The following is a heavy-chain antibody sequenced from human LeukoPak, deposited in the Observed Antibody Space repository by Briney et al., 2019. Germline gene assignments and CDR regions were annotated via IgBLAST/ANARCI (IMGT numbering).Heavy chain of an antibody. V-gene: IGHV4-31*03. Sequence: SETLSLTCTVPGGSISSGGYYWSWIRQHPGKGLEWIGYIYYSGSTYYNPSLKSRATISVDMSKNQFSLKLSSVTAADTAVHYCARDPGGRNWFDPWGLGTLVTVSS. CDR2: IYYSGST. CDR3: ARDPGGRNWFDP. CDR1: GGSISSGGYY. J-gene: IGHJ5*02. D-gene: IGHD3-10*01.